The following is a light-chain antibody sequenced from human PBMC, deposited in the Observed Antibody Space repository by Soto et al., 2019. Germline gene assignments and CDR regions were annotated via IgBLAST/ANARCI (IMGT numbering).Light chain of an antibody. CDR1: QTVSSTY. CDR2: GAS. Sequence: ETVVTQSPLTLWVWSVERATFPCRASQTVSSTYLAWYQQKPGQAPRLLIYGASSRATGIPDRFSGSGSGTDFTLTISRLEPEDFAVYYCQQYGNSMVTFGPGTKVDI. V-gene: IGKV3-20*01. CDR3: QQYGNSMVT. J-gene: IGKJ3*01.